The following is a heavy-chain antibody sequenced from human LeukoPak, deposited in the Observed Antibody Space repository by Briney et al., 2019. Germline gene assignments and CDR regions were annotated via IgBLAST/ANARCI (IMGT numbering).Heavy chain of an antibody. V-gene: IGHV3-30*18. CDR2: ISDDGSNK. D-gene: IGHD6-19*01. Sequence: PGGSLRLSCAASGFSFISYGMHWVRQAPGKGLEWVGVISDDGSNKYYADSVKGRFTISRDNSKNTLYLQMNSLRAEDTAVYYCAKMSIAVAGSAEYFQHWGQGTLVTVSS. CDR3: AKMSIAVAGSAEYFQH. J-gene: IGHJ1*01. CDR1: GFSFISYG.